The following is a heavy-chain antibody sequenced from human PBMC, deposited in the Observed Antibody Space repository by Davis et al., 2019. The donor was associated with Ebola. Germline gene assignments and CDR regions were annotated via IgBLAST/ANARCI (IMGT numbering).Heavy chain of an antibody. Sequence: KFQGRVTMTTETSMNTASMELRSLRSEDTAIYYCARKGVAAGTGFDYWGQGTLVTVSS. J-gene: IGHJ4*02. CDR3: ARKGVAAGTGFDY. V-gene: IGHV1-18*01. D-gene: IGHD6-13*01.